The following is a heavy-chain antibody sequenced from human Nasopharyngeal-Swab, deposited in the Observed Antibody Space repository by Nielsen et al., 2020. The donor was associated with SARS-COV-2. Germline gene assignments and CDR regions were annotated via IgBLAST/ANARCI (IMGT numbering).Heavy chain of an antibody. CDR2: IYYGGST. Sequence: WIRQPPGKGLERIASIYYGGSTYYNPSLKSRVTISLDTSKNHFSLKLTSVTAADTATFYCAGGRNGWYGVGDYWGQGTLVTVSS. D-gene: IGHD6-19*01. CDR3: AGGRNGWYGVGDY. J-gene: IGHJ4*02. V-gene: IGHV4-39*07.